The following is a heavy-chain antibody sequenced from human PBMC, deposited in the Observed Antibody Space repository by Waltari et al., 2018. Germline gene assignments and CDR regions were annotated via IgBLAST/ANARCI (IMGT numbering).Heavy chain of an antibody. CDR1: GYTFTGYY. CDR3: ARGSIQQLSGYGWFDP. V-gene: IGHV1-2*06. Sequence: QVQLVQSGAEVKKPGASVKVSCTASGYTFTGYYMHTVRPAPGQGLEWMGRSNPNSGGTNYAQKFQGRVTMTRDTSISTAYMELSRLRSDDTAVYYCARGSIQQLSGYGWFDPWGQGTLVTVSS. J-gene: IGHJ5*02. CDR2: SNPNSGGT. D-gene: IGHD6-13*01.